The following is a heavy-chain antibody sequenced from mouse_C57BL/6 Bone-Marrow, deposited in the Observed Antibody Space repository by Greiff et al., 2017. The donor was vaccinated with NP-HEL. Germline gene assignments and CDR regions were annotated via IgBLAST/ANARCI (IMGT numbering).Heavy chain of an antibody. CDR1: GYTFTSYW. V-gene: IGHV1-59*01. CDR3: AREGYLTGYAMDY. Sequence: VQLQQPGAELVRPGTSVKLSCKASGYTFTSYWMHWVKQRPGQGLEWIGVIDPSDSYTNYNQKFKGKATLTVDTSSSTAYMQLSSLTSEDSAVYYCAREGYLTGYAMDYWGQGTSVTVSS. J-gene: IGHJ4*01. CDR2: IDPSDSYT. D-gene: IGHD4-1*01.